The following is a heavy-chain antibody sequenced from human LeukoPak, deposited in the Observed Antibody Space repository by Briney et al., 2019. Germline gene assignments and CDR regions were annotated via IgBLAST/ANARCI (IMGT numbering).Heavy chain of an antibody. CDR1: GFNFSTYS. Sequence: GGSLRLSCAASGFNFSTYSMNWVRQAPGKGLEWVSYISFISSTIYYADSVKGRFTISRDNAENTLYLQMNSLRAEDTAVYYCARDSEQWLVRVFDYWGQGTLVTVSS. CDR3: ARDSEQWLVRVFDY. V-gene: IGHV3-48*04. CDR2: ISFISSTI. D-gene: IGHD6-19*01. J-gene: IGHJ4*02.